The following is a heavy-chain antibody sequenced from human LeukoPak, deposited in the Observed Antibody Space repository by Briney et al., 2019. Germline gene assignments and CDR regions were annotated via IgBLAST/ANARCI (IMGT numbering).Heavy chain of an antibody. Sequence: GGSLRLSCATSGFIFTNYAMSWVRQAPGKGLEWVSAIYNSGGRTDYADSVKGRFTISGDNSKNTPYLQWNSLRADDTAVYYCAKGVPQRWERHYFDYRGQGSLATVSS. CDR2: IYNSGGRT. CDR1: GFIFTNYA. D-gene: IGHD1-26*01. V-gene: IGHV3-23*01. J-gene: IGHJ4*02. CDR3: AKGVPQRWERHYFDY.